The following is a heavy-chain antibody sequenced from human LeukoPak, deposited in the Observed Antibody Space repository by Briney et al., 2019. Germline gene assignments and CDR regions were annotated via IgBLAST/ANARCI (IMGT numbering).Heavy chain of an antibody. Sequence: GGSLRLSCAASGFTFSSYSINWVRQAPGKGLEWVSSIDFTSRYIYNADSVKGRFTTSRDNAKNSLDLQMNSLKVEDTAVYYCARAPTVLVGYCSSSSCQADYWGQGTLVTVSS. D-gene: IGHD2-2*01. CDR3: ARAPTVLVGYCSSSSCQADY. J-gene: IGHJ4*02. CDR2: IDFTSRYI. CDR1: GFTFSSYS. V-gene: IGHV3-21*01.